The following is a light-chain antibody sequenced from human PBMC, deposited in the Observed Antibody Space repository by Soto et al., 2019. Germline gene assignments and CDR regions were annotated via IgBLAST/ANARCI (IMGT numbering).Light chain of an antibody. V-gene: IGKV3-20*01. CDR3: QQYSSSPGLFT. Sequence: EIVLTQSPGTLSLSPGDRATLSCRASQSVSSTYLAWYQQKPGQAPRLLIYDASSRATGIPDRFSGSGSGTDFTLTISRLGPDDLAVYYCQQYSSSPGLFTFGPGTKVDIK. CDR2: DAS. CDR1: QSVSSTY. J-gene: IGKJ3*01.